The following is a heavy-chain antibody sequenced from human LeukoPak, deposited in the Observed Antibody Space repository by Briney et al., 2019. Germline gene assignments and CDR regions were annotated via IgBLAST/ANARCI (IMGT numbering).Heavy chain of an antibody. J-gene: IGHJ4*02. CDR1: GGSITSYY. CDR3: ARGQDYFDSECYFDY. D-gene: IGHD3-22*01. V-gene: IGHV4-59*01. CDR2: VYYSGST. Sequence: SETLSLTCAVSGGSITSYYWSWIRQPPGKRLEWIGYVYYSGSTNYNPSLKSRLSISVDTSKNQFSLKLSSVTAADTAVYYCARGQDYFDSECYFDYWGQGTLVTVSS.